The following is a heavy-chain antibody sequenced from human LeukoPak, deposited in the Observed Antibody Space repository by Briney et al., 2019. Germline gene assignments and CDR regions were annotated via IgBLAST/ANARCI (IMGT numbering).Heavy chain of an antibody. Sequence: SETLSLTCTVSGGSISSYYWSWIRQPPGKGLEWIGYIYYSGSTNYNPSLKSRVTISVDTSKNQFSLKLSSVTAADTAVYYCARVGASLNWFDPWGQGTLVTVSS. D-gene: IGHD2-2*01. V-gene: IGHV4-59*08. J-gene: IGHJ5*02. CDR3: ARVGASLNWFDP. CDR2: IYYSGST. CDR1: GGSISSYY.